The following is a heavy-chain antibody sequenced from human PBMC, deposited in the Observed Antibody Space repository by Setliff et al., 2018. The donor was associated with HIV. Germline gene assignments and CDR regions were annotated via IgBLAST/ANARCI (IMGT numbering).Heavy chain of an antibody. CDR1: GGTFSSYA. CDR3: AREGAVVDAFDI. V-gene: IGHV1-69*10. CDR2: IIPIRGIA. Sequence: SVKVSCKASGGTFSSYAISWVRQAPGQGLEWMGGIIPIRGIANYAQKFQGRVTITADKSTSTAYMELSSLRSEDTAVYDCAREGAVVDAFDIRGQGTMVTVSS. D-gene: IGHD6-19*01. J-gene: IGHJ3*02.